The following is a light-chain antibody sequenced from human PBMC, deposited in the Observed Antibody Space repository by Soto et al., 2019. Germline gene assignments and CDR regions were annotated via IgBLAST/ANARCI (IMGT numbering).Light chain of an antibody. CDR1: QGISSD. CDR3: QQLNSYPIT. Sequence: IQLTQSPSSLTASVGDRVTITCRASQGISSDLAWYQQKPGKAPNLLIYDASTLQSGVPSRFSGSGSATDFTLTISSLQPEDFASYYCQQLNSYPITYGQGTRLEIK. J-gene: IGKJ5*01. V-gene: IGKV1-9*01. CDR2: DAS.